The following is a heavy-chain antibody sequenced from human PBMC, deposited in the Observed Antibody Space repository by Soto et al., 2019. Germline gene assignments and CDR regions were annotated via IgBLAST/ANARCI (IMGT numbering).Heavy chain of an antibody. V-gene: IGHV4-30-2*01. CDR1: SGSISRGGYS. J-gene: IGHJ4*02. CDR2: IYHSGST. Sequence: PSETLSLTCAVSSGSISRGGYSWSWIRQPPGKGLEWIGYIYHSGSTYYNPSLKSRVTISVDRSKNQFSLKLSSVTAADTAVYYCARACITGRLYYFDYWGQGTLVTVSS. D-gene: IGHD1-20*01. CDR3: ARACITGRLYYFDY.